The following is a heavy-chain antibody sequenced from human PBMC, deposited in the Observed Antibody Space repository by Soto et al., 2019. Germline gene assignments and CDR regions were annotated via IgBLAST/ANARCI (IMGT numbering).Heavy chain of an antibody. J-gene: IGHJ6*02. CDR1: GYTFTSYG. V-gene: IGHV1-18*04. CDR2: ISGYNGNT. D-gene: IGHD3-10*01. CDR3: ASASITMIRGVTYYYYGVDV. Sequence: ASVKVSCKASGYTFTSYGISWVRQAPGQGLEWMGLISGYNGNTNYAQKFQGRVTMTTDTSTITAYMEVRSLRSDDTAVYYCASASITMIRGVTYYYYGVDVWGQGTTVTVCS.